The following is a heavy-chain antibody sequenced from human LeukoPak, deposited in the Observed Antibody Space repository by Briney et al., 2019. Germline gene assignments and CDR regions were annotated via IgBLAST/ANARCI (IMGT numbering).Heavy chain of an antibody. J-gene: IGHJ5*02. V-gene: IGHV1-8*01. D-gene: IGHD6-19*01. CDR2: VNPNSGNT. CDR1: GYTFTSYD. CDR3: ARGGSGWYGGYNWFDP. Sequence: APVKVSCKASGYTFTSYDINWVRQATGQGLEWMGWVNPNSGNTGYAQKFQGRVTMTRNTSISTAYMELSSLRSEDTAVYYCARGGSGWYGGYNWFDPWGQGTLVTVSS.